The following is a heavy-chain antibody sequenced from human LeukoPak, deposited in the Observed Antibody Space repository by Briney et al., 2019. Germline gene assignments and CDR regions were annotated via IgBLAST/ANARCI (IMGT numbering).Heavy chain of an antibody. CDR2: IYHSGST. D-gene: IGHD3-9*01. Sequence: PSETLSLTCAVSGYSISSGCYWGWIRQPPGKGLEWIGSIYHSGSTYYNPSLKSRVTISVDTSKNQFSLKLSSVTAADTAVYYCARHWPRYNYDILTGYYNTSYNWFDPWGQGTLVTVSS. J-gene: IGHJ5*02. CDR3: ARHWPRYNYDILTGYYNTSYNWFDP. V-gene: IGHV4-38-2*01. CDR1: GYSISSGCY.